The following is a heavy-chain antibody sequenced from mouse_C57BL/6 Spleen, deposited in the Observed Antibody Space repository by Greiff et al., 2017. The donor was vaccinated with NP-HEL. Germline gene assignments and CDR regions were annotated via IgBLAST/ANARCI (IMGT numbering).Heavy chain of an antibody. CDR1: GFTFSDYY. D-gene: IGHD2-4*01. V-gene: IGHV5-16*01. CDR3: ARVYDYEYYFDY. J-gene: IGHJ2*01. CDR2: INYDGSST. Sequence: DVMLVESEGGLVQPGSSMKLSCTASGFTFSDYYMAWVRQVPEKGLEWVANINYDGSSTYYLDSLKSRFIISRDNAKNILYLQMSSLKSEDTATYYCARVYDYEYYFDYWGQGTTLTVSS.